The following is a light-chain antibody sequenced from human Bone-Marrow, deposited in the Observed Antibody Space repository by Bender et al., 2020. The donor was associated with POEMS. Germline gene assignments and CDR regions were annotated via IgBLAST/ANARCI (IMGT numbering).Light chain of an antibody. CDR2: DIT. J-gene: IGLJ3*02. CDR1: SSDVLY. CDR3: STWDDRLNAWL. Sequence: QSALTQPASVSGSPGQSITLSCAGPSSDVLYVSWYQQHPGRAPKLIIYDITRRPSGVSDRFSGSKSGNTASLTISGLRAEDEADYYCSTWDDRLNAWLFGGGTKLTVL. V-gene: IGLV2-14*03.